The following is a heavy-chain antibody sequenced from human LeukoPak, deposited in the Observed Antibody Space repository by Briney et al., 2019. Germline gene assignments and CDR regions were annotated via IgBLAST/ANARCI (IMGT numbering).Heavy chain of an antibody. V-gene: IGHV1-8*01. CDR1: GYTFITYD. J-gene: IGHJ6*03. Sequence: ASVKVSCKASGYTFITYDINWVRQATGQGLEWMGWMNANNGNTGYAQKFQGRVTITRNTSISTAYMELSSLRSEDTAVYYCARGDNSGPDYYYYMDVWGKGTTVTISS. CDR2: MNANNGNT. D-gene: IGHD6-19*01. CDR3: ARGDNSGPDYYYYMDV.